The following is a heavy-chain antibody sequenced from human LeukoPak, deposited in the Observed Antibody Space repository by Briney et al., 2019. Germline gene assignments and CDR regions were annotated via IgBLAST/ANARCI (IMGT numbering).Heavy chain of an antibody. D-gene: IGHD2-8*01. CDR3: AKRLTVSSVYNLDS. J-gene: IGHJ4*02. Sequence: PGGSLRLSCVGSGFSFSSFDMSWVRQAPGKGLEWVSTIRGGGSYTYFADSVKGRFTVSRDDSKSMHFLQMNSLRPEDTALYFCAKRLTVSSVYNLDSWGRGAWSPSPQ. V-gene: IGHV3-23*01. CDR1: GFSFSSFD. CDR2: IRGGGSYT.